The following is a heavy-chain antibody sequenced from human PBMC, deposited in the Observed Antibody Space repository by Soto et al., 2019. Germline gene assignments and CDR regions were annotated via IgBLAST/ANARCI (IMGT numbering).Heavy chain of an antibody. V-gene: IGHV3-15*01. CDR2: IKSRTENETT. D-gene: IGHD2-2*01. CDR1: GFTFSNVW. CDR3: VTVLPHANSWFDY. Sequence: GHLVESGGGFVKPGGSLTLSCAASGFTFSNVWLSWVRQGPGKGLEWLGRIKSRTENETTDYASPARGRFIISRDDSKNMLYLQLNSLKSAATGVYYCVTVLPHANSWFDYWGQGTPVTVSS. J-gene: IGHJ4*02.